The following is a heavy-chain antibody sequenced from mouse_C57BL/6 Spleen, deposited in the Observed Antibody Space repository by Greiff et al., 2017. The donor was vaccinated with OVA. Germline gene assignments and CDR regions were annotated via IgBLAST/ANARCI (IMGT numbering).Heavy chain of an antibody. J-gene: IGHJ4*01. CDR3: ARNSYYSNYHAMDY. CDR2: IWSGGST. V-gene: IGHV2-2*01. CDR1: GFSLTSYG. Sequence: VNVVESGPGLVQPSQSLSITCTVSGFSLTSYGVHWVRQSPGKGLEWLGVIWSGGSTDYNAAFISRLSISKDNSKSQVFFKMNSLQADDTAIYYCARNSYYSNYHAMDYWGQGTSVTVSS. D-gene: IGHD2-5*01.